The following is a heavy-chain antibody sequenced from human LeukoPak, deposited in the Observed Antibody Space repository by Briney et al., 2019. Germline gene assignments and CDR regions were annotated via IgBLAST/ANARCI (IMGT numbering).Heavy chain of an antibody. CDR1: GYSISIGYY. D-gene: IGHD2-2*01. Sequence: PSETLSLTCAVSGYSISIGYYWGWIRQPPGKGLEWIGSIYHSGSTYYNPSLKSRVTISVDTSKNQFSLKLSSVTAADTAVYYCARGVVVPAAPFDYWGQGTLVTVSS. CDR2: IYHSGST. CDR3: ARGVVVPAAPFDY. V-gene: IGHV4-38-2*01. J-gene: IGHJ4*02.